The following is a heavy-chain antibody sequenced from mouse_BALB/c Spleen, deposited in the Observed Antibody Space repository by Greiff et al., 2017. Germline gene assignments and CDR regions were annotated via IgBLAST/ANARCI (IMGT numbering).Heavy chain of an antibody. V-gene: IGHV5-17*02. J-gene: IGHJ4*01. CDR1: GFTFSSFG. CDR2: ISSGSSTI. Sequence: EVQRVQSGGGLVQPGGSRKLSCAASGFTFSSFGMHWVRQAPEKGLEWVAYISSGSSTIYYADTVKGRFTISRDNPKNTLFLQMTSLRSEDTAMYDCARDPPTATGSMDYWGQGTSVTVSS. D-gene: IGHD1-2*01. CDR3: ARDPPTATGSMDY.